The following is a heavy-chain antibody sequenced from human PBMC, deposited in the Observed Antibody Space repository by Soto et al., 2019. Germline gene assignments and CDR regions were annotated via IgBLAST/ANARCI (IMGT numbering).Heavy chain of an antibody. Sequence: EVQLVESGGGLVQPGGSLRLSCAASGFTFSNYWMYWVRQAPGKGLEWVSRINSDGSGSSYADSVKGRLTIYRDNVKNTLYLQMDSLRAEDTAVYYCARGDCVGGTCYSLAGSFYYYMDVWGKGTTVTVFS. D-gene: IGHD2-15*01. CDR3: ARGDCVGGTCYSLAGSFYYYMDV. CDR2: INSDGSGS. CDR1: GFTFSNYW. V-gene: IGHV3-74*02. J-gene: IGHJ6*03.